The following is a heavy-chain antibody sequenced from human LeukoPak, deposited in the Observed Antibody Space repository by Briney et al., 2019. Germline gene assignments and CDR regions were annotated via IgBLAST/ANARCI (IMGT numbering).Heavy chain of an antibody. CDR3: ARWGYDFAYYFDY. Sequence: SQTLSLTCAVSGGSISSGGYSWSWIRQPPGKGLEWIGYIYYSGSTYYNPSLKSRVTISVDTSKNQFSLKLSSVTAADTAVYYCARWGYDFAYYFDYWGQGTLVTVSS. J-gene: IGHJ4*02. D-gene: IGHD5-12*01. CDR1: GGSISSGGYS. CDR2: IYYSGST. V-gene: IGHV4-30-2*03.